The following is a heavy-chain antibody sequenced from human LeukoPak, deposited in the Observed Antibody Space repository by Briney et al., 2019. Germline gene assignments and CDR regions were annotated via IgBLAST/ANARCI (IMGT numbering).Heavy chain of an antibody. J-gene: IGHJ1*01. CDR2: ISSSSNYI. CDR1: GFTFSSDA. Sequence: GGSLRLSCAASGFTFSSDAMSWFRQAPGKGLEWVSSISSSSNYIYYADSVKGRFSISRDDAKNLLFLQMNGLRVEDTAVYYCARDMTTATTCYLEHWGQGTLVTVSS. D-gene: IGHD4-17*01. CDR3: ARDMTTATTCYLEH. V-gene: IGHV3-21*06.